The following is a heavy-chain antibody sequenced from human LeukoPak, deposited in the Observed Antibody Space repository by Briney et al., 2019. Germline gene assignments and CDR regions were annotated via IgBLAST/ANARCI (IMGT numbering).Heavy chain of an antibody. D-gene: IGHD5-24*01. J-gene: IGHJ4*02. Sequence: PSETLSLTCTVSGGSISSSSYYWGWIRQPPGKGLEWIGSIYYSGSTYYNPSLKSRVTISVDTSKNQFSLKLSSVTAADTAVYYCARVYPVTRWLQLLGRRSEFDYWGQGTLVTVSS. CDR1: GGSISSSSYY. CDR2: IYYSGST. V-gene: IGHV4-39*07. CDR3: ARVYPVTRWLQLLGRRSEFDY.